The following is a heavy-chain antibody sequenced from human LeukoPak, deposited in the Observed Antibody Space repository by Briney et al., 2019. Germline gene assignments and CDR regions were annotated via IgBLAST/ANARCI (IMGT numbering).Heavy chain of an antibody. V-gene: IGHV3-23*01. CDR2: ITGSGSAT. CDR3: AKGMTDPLTGYYILNNVDY. D-gene: IGHD3-9*01. CDR1: GFTFSSHA. Sequence: GGSLRLSCAASGFTFSSHAVTWVRQAPGKGLERVASITGSGSATYYADSVKGRFTISRDNSKETLYPQMNSLRADDTALYYCAKGMTDPLTGYYILNNVDYWGQGTLVTVSS. J-gene: IGHJ4*02.